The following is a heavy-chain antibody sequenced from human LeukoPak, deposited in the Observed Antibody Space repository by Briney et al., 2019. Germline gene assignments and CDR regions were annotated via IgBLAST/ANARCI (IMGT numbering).Heavy chain of an antibody. CDR1: GFTFSSYS. CDR3: ARDLPTHDAFDI. J-gene: IGHJ3*02. Sequence: GGSLRLSCAASGFTFSSYSMNWVRQAPGKGLEWVSSISSSSSYIYYVDSVKGRFTISRDNAENSLYLQMNSLRAEDTAVYYCARDLPTHDAFDIWGQGTMVTVSS. V-gene: IGHV3-21*01. CDR2: ISSSSSYI.